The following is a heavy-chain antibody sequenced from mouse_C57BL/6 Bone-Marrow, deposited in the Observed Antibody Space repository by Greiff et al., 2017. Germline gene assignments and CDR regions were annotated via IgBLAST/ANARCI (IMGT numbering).Heavy chain of an antibody. CDR1: GYTFTDYN. Sequence: EVKLQQSGPELVKPGASVKIPCKASGYTFTDYNMDWVKQSHGKSLEWIGDITPNNGGTIYNQKFKGKATLTGDKSSSTAYMELRRLTSEDTAVYYCARADGCYPYGGRGTLVTVSA. CDR2: ITPNNGGT. D-gene: IGHD2-3*01. J-gene: IGHJ3*01. V-gene: IGHV1-18*01. CDR3: ARADGCYPY.